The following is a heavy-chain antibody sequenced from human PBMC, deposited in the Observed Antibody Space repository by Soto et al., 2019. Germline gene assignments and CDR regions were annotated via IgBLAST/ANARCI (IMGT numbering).Heavy chain of an antibody. D-gene: IGHD4-4*01. V-gene: IGHV3-30-3*01. J-gene: IGHJ6*02. Sequence: PGGSLRLSCAGSGFTFSNYAMHWVRQAPGKGLEWVAVISYDGSNEYYTDSVKGRFTISRDNSKNTLYLQMNSLRAEDTAVYYCARSRFVTTVATNYYFGLDVWGQGTTVTVSS. CDR1: GFTFSNYA. CDR3: ARSRFVTTVATNYYFGLDV. CDR2: ISYDGSNE.